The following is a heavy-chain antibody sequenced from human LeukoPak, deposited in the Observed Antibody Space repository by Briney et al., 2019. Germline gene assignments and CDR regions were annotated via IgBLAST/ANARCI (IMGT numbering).Heavy chain of an antibody. V-gene: IGHV4-39*07. CDR2: IYYSGST. D-gene: IGHD2-2*01. J-gene: IGHJ4*02. CDR3: ARDRYEQLLSFDY. Sequence: SETLSLTCTVSGGSISSSSYYWGWIRQPPGKGLEWIGSIYYSGSTYYNPSLKSRVTISVDTSKNQFSLKLSSVTAADTAVYYCARDRYEQLLSFDYWGQGTLVTVSS. CDR1: GGSISSSSYY.